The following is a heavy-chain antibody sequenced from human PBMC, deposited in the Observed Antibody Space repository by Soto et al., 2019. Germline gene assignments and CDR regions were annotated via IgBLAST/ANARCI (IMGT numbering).Heavy chain of an antibody. Sequence: QVQLVESGGGVVQPGRSLRLSCAASGFTFSSYGMHWVRQAPGKGLEWVAVIWYDGSNKYYADSVKGRFTISRDNSKNTLYLQMNSLRAEDTAVYYCAIHQQTTDYFDYWGQGTLVTVSS. D-gene: IGHD2-2*01. CDR2: IWYDGSNK. V-gene: IGHV3-33*01. J-gene: IGHJ4*02. CDR1: GFTFSSYG. CDR3: AIHQQTTDYFDY.